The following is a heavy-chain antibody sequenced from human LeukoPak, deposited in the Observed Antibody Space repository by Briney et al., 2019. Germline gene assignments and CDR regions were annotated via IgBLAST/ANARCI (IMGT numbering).Heavy chain of an antibody. CDR2: IYYSGST. J-gene: IGHJ4*02. CDR1: GGSISSSSYY. V-gene: IGHV4-39*01. CDR3: ARRAVYGDFFPFDY. D-gene: IGHD4-17*01. Sequence: SETLSLTCTVSGGSISSSSYYWGWIRQPPGKGLEWIGSIYYSGSTYYNPSLKSRVTISVDTSKNQFSLKLSSVTAADTAVYYCARRAVYGDFFPFDYWGQGTLVTVSS.